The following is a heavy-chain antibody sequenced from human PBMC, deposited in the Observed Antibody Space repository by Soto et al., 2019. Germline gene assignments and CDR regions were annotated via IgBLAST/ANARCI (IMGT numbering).Heavy chain of an antibody. Sequence: QVQLVQSGAEVTKPGSSVKVSCKASGGSFGNSAINWVRQTPGQGLEWLGGVIPVYRTLNYAQKFQRRVTITADESTGTAYMTLSSLASDDTAVYYCATGVIWIGYFTVDSWGQGTRVTVSS. CDR3: ATGVIWIGYFTVDS. J-gene: IGHJ4*02. V-gene: IGHV1-69*01. D-gene: IGHD3-3*01. CDR2: VIPVYRTL. CDR1: GGSFGNSA.